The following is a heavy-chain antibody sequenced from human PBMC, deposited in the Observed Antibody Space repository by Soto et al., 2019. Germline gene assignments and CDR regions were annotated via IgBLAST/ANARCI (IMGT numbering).Heavy chain of an antibody. V-gene: IGHV4-31*03. D-gene: IGHD3-9*01. CDR2: IYYSGTT. Sequence: QVQLQESGPGLVKPSQTLSPSCTVSGGSISSGGYYWSWIRQHPGKGLECIGYIYYSGTTYYNPSLKSRVTISVVTSNNVFSLKLSSLTAADTAVYYCASSPGNYDILTGYYQGSYFDYWGQGTLVTVSS. CDR1: GGSISSGGYY. J-gene: IGHJ4*02. CDR3: ASSPGNYDILTGYYQGSYFDY.